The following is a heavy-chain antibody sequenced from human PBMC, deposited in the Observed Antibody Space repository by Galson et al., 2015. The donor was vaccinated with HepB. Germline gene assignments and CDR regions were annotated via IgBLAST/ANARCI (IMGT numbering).Heavy chain of an antibody. Sequence: SLRLSCAASGFTFSSYSMNWVRQAPGKGLEWVSYISSSSSTIYYADSVKGRFTISRDNAKNSLYLQMNSLRAEDTAVYYCARDSIAAANDYWGQGTLVTVSS. CDR1: GFTFSSYS. CDR3: ARDSIAAANDY. CDR2: ISSSSSTI. V-gene: IGHV3-48*01. J-gene: IGHJ4*02. D-gene: IGHD6-13*01.